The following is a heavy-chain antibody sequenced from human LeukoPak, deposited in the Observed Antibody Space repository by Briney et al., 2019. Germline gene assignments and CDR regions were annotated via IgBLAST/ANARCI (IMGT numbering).Heavy chain of an antibody. D-gene: IGHD1-26*01. Sequence: GGSLRLSCAASGFTVSSNYMSWVRQDPKGLERVSVIYSDGSTYYADSVNGRFTISRDNSKNTLYLQMNSLRAEDTAVYYCGGCRVGPTYDAFDLWGQGTMVTVSS. CDR1: GFTVSSNY. CDR2: IYSDGST. CDR3: GGCRVGPTYDAFDL. V-gene: IGHV3-66*01. J-gene: IGHJ3*01.